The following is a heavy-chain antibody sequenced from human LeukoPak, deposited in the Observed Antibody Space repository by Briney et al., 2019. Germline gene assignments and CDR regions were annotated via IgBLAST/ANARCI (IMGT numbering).Heavy chain of an antibody. CDR3: ARENIAAAGTWGWFDP. CDR1: GYTFTGYY. Sequence: ASVKVSYKASGYTFTGYYMHWVRQAPGQGLEWMGWINPNSGGTNYAQKFQGRVTMTRDTSISTAYMELSRLRSDDTAVYYCARENIAAAGTWGWFDPWGQGTLVTVSS. J-gene: IGHJ5*02. V-gene: IGHV1-2*02. CDR2: INPNSGGT. D-gene: IGHD6-13*01.